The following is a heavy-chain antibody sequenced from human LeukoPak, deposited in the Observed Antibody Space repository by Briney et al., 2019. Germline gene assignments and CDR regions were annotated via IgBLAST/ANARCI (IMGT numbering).Heavy chain of an antibody. J-gene: IGHJ5*02. CDR3: ARGTVTMIVVVENWFDP. Sequence: ASVKVSCKASGYTFTSYGISWVRQAPGQRLEWMGWINAGNGNTKYSQKFQGRVTITRDTSASTAYMELSSLRSEDTAVYYCARGTVTMIVVVENWFDPWGQGTLVTVSS. V-gene: IGHV1-3*01. CDR2: INAGNGNT. D-gene: IGHD3-22*01. CDR1: GYTFTSYG.